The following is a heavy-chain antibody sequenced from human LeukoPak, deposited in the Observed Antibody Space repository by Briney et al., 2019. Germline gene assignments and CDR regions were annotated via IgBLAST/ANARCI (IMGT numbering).Heavy chain of an antibody. D-gene: IGHD2-15*01. CDR1: GGSFSGYL. V-gene: IGHV4-34*01. J-gene: IGHJ4*02. CDR3: ARSRGNYCSGGSWYPLDQ. CDR2: VSFPGTS. Sequence: TSETLSLTCGVSGGSFSGYLWSWIRQSPGKGLEWIGEVSFPGTSNYSPSLKGRATISVGTSNTQFSLKLTSVTAADTAVYYCARSRGNYCSGGSWYPLDQWGQGILVIVSS.